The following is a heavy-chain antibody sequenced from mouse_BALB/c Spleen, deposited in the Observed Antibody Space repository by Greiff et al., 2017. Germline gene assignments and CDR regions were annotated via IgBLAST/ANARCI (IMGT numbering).Heavy chain of an antibody. Sequence: QVQLQQSGSVLVRPGASVKLSCKASGYTFTSSWMHWAKQRPGQGLEWIGEIHPNSGNTNYNEKFKGKATLTVDTSSSTAYVDLSSLTSEDSAVYYCARGRYYGPFAYWGQGTLVTVSA. J-gene: IGHJ3*01. D-gene: IGHD1-1*01. V-gene: IGHV1S130*01. CDR3: ARGRYYGPFAY. CDR1: GYTFTSSW. CDR2: IHPNSGNT.